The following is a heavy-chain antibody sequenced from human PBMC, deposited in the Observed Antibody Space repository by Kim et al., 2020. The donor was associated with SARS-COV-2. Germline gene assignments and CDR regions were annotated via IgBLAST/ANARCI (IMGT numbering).Heavy chain of an antibody. J-gene: IGHJ6*02. CDR1: GGTFSSYA. Sequence: SVKVSCKASGGTFSSYAISWARQAPRQGLEWMGRIIPILGIANYAQKFQGRVTITADKSTSTAYMELSSLRSEDTAVYYCAGLTGPNLYYYYGMDVWGQGTTVTVSS. CDR2: IIPILGIA. CDR3: AGLTGPNLYYYYGMDV. V-gene: IGHV1-69*04. D-gene: IGHD7-27*01.